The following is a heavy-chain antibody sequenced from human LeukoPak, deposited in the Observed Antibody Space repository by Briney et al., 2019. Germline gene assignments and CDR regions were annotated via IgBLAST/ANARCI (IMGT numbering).Heavy chain of an antibody. D-gene: IGHD2-2*01. Sequence: ASVKVSCKASGGTFSSYAISWVRQAPGQGLEWMGGIIPIFGTANYAQKFQGRVTITADESTSTAYMELSSLRSEDTAVYYCARVHVVPAASKEWFDPWGQGTLVTVSS. V-gene: IGHV1-69*13. CDR2: IIPIFGTA. J-gene: IGHJ5*02. CDR3: ARVHVVPAASKEWFDP. CDR1: GGTFSSYA.